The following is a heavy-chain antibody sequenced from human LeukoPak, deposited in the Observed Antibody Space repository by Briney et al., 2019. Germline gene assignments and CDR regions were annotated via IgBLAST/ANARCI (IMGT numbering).Heavy chain of an antibody. V-gene: IGHV4-30-2*01. J-gene: IGHJ3*02. D-gene: IGHD4-17*01. Sequence: PSQTLSLTCAVSGGSISSGGYSWSWIRQPPGKGLEWIGYIYHSGSTYYNPSLKSRVTISVDRSKNQFSLKLSSVTAADTAVYYCARDGIYGDYGGAAFDIWGQGTMVTVSS. CDR2: IYHSGST. CDR3: ARDGIYGDYGGAAFDI. CDR1: GGSISSGGYS.